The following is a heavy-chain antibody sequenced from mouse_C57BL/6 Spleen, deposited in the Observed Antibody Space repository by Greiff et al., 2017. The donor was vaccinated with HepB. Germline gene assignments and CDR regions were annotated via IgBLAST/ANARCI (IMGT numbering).Heavy chain of an antibody. Sequence: VQLQQPGAELVKPGASVKLSCKASGYTFTSYWMQWVKQRPGQGLEWIGEIDPSDSYTNYNQKFKGKATLTVDTSSSTAYMQLSSLTSEDSAVYYCASLRDGDYWGQGTTLTVSS. D-gene: IGHD3-1*01. J-gene: IGHJ2*01. CDR2: IDPSDSYT. V-gene: IGHV1-50*01. CDR1: GYTFTSYW. CDR3: ASLRDGDY.